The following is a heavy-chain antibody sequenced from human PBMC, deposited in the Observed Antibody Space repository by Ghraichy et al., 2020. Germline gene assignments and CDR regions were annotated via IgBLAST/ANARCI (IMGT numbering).Heavy chain of an antibody. CDR1: GGSFSGYY. J-gene: IGHJ5*02. CDR3: ARGPVLRGFWIVYKTTTFDT. D-gene: IGHD3-3*01. CDR2: INHSGST. V-gene: IGHV4-34*01. Sequence: SETLSLTCAVYGGSFSGYYWSWIRQPPGKVLEWIGEINHSGSTNYNPSLKSRVTISVDTSKNQFSLRLSSLTAADTAVYYCARGPVLRGFWIVYKTTTFDTWGQGTRVTVSS.